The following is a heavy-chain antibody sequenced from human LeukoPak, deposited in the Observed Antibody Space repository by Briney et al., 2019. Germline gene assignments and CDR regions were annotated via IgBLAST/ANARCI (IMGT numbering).Heavy chain of an antibody. J-gene: IGHJ4*02. V-gene: IGHV3-21*01. CDR3: AKDGGYDTNGYYMYYFDS. CDR1: GFTFRSYS. Sequence: GGSLRLSCVASGFTFRSYSMNWVRQAPGKGLEWVSSISSSSGYKYYADSVKGRFTVSRDNSKDSVFLEMNNLSGDDTAVYYCAKDGGYDTNGYYMYYFDSWGRGIRVTVSS. CDR2: ISSSSGYK. D-gene: IGHD2-8*01.